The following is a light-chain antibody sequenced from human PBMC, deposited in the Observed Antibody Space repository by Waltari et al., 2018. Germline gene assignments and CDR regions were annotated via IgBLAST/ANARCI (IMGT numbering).Light chain of an antibody. J-gene: IGLJ3*02. CDR1: SIGSKS. Sequence: SSVLTQPPSVSVAPGQTASITCGGKSIGSKSVHWYQQKPGQAPVVIVYDDSDRPSGIPERFSGSNSGNTATLIISRVEAGDEADYYCQVWDSSRDPVVFGGGTKLTVL. CDR3: QVWDSSRDPVV. V-gene: IGLV3-21*02. CDR2: DDS.